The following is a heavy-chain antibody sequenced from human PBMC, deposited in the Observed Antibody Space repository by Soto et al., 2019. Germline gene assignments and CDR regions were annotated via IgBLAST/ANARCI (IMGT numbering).Heavy chain of an antibody. J-gene: IGHJ5*02. D-gene: IGHD3-16*01. CDR3: AHIPNYYQYDWFDP. V-gene: IGHV2-5*02. Sequence: QITLKESGPTLVKPTQTLTLTCTFSGFSLTTRGVGVGWIRQPPGKALECLALISWDDDKRYSPSLQSRLSITTATSKNQVVLTMTNVDPVDTATYYCAHIPNYYQYDWFDPWGQGTLVSVSS. CDR1: GFSLTTRGVG. CDR2: ISWDDDK.